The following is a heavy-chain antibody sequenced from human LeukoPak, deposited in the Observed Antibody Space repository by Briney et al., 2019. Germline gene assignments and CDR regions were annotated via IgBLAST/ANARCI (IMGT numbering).Heavy chain of an antibody. V-gene: IGHV3-53*01. CDR1: GFIVSSNY. D-gene: IGHD6-6*01. CDR3: ARKHSSSYYFDY. J-gene: IGHJ4*02. Sequence: GGSLRLSCAASGFIVSSNYMNWVRQAPGKGLEWVSVIYSGGSTYYADSVKGRFTISRDNSKNTLYLQMNSLRVEDTAVYYCARKHSSSYYFDYWGQGTLVTVSS. CDR2: IYSGGST.